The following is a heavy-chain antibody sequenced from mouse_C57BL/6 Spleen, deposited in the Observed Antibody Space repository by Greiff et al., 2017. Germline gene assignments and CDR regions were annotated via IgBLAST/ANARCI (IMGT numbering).Heavy chain of an antibody. CDR3: TIAGYYGGC. CDR1: GYTFTDYE. Sequence: VKLVESGAELVRPGASVTLSCKASGYTFTDYEMHWVKQTPVHGLEWIGAIDPETGGTAYNQKFKGKAILTADKSSSTAYMELRTLTSEDSAVYYCTIAGYYGGCWGQGPTLTVSS. D-gene: IGHD1-1*01. J-gene: IGHJ2*01. CDR2: IDPETGGT. V-gene: IGHV1-15*01.